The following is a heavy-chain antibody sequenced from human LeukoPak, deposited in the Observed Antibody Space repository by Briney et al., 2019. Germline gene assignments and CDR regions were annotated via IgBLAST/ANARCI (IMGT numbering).Heavy chain of an antibody. Sequence: GSLRLSCTASGFTVSRNYMSWVRQPPGKGLEWVSVVYSAGTTFYADSVKGRFTVSRDNSKNTLYLQMNSLRAEDTAVYYCNLWFGESYLNYYGMDVWGQGTTVTVSS. CDR3: NLWFGESYLNYYGMDV. V-gene: IGHV3-53*01. D-gene: IGHD3-10*01. J-gene: IGHJ6*02. CDR1: GFTVSRNY. CDR2: VYSAGTT.